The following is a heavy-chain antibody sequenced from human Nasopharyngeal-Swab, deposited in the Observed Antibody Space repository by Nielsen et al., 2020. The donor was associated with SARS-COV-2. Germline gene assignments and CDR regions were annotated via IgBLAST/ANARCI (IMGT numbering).Heavy chain of an antibody. D-gene: IGHD3-3*02. CDR3: ARVNNGGGMVPASYSFFMDV. V-gene: IGHV4-34*01. J-gene: IGHJ6*03. CDR2: ITRSGNT. Sequence: SQTLSLTCGLNGASPSGYYSGCIRHPPGKGLEWIGDITRSGNTNYNPALRRRVSISVATSKGEFSLKLTSVTAADTAIYFCARVNNGGGMVPASYSFFMDVWGKGTSVAVSS. CDR1: GASPSGYY.